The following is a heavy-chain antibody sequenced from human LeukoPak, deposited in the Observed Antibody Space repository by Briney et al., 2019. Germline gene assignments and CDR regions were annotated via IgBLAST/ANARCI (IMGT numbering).Heavy chain of an antibody. Sequence: GGSLRLSCAASGFTFSSYSMNWVRQAPGRGLEWVSCISSSGSYIYYADSVKGRFTISRDNAKNSLYLQMNSLRAEDTAVYYCASLRVRLNWGQGTLVTVAS. V-gene: IGHV3-21*04. CDR2: ISSSGSYI. CDR3: ASLRVRLN. D-gene: IGHD3-22*01. CDR1: GFTFSSYS. J-gene: IGHJ4*02.